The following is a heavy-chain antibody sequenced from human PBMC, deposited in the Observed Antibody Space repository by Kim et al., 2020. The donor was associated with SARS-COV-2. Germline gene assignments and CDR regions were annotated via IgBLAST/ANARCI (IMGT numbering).Heavy chain of an antibody. CDR2: IIPILGIA. Sequence: SVKVSCKASGGTFSSYAISWVRQAPGQGLEWMGRIIPILGIANYAQKFQGRVTITADKSTSTAYMELSSLRSEDTAVYYCARGKERSHSSGLGDNWFDPWGQGTLVTVSS. CDR1: GGTFSSYA. D-gene: IGHD6-19*01. V-gene: IGHV1-69*04. J-gene: IGHJ5*02. CDR3: ARGKERSHSSGLGDNWFDP.